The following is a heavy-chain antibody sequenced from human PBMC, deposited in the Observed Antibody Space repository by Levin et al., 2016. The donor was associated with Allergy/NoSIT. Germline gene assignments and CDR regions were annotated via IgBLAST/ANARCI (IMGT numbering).Heavy chain of an antibody. CDR3: ARGPTPGMDV. CDR1: GFPFSRYS. CDR2: ISDTGAHT. V-gene: IGHV3-21*04. Sequence: GESLKISCAASGFPFSRYSFNWVRQAPGKGLEWVSSISDTGAHTYYSESLKDRFTISRDNAKDSVFLQMHNLRPGDTAVYYCARGPTPGMDVWGQGTTVTVS. J-gene: IGHJ6*02.